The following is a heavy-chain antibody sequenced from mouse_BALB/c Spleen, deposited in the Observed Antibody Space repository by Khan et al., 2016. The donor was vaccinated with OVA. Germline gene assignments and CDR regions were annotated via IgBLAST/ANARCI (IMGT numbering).Heavy chain of an antibody. Sequence: EVQLQESGPGLVKPSQSLSLTCTVTGYSITSNYAWNWIRQFPGNKLEWMGYISYSGRTSYIPSLKSRISITRETSKNQFFLQLNSVTTEDTATYYCARGNYYGYAMDYWGQGTSVTVSS. CDR3: ARGNYYGYAMDY. J-gene: IGHJ4*01. CDR1: GYSITSNYA. V-gene: IGHV3-2*02. D-gene: IGHD1-1*01. CDR2: ISYSGRT.